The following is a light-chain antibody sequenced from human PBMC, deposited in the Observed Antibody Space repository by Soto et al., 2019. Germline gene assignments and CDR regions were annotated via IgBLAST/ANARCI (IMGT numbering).Light chain of an antibody. CDR1: TSNIGTYYD. J-gene: IGLJ1*01. V-gene: IGLV1-40*01. Sequence: QSVLTQPPSVSGAPGQRITISCTGSTSNIGTYYDVHWYQQLPGRAPKLLIYGNRNRPSGVPDRFSGSKSGISASLVISGLQAEDEADYYCQSYDRSLSFVFGGGTKLTVL. CDR2: GNR. CDR3: QSYDRSLSFV.